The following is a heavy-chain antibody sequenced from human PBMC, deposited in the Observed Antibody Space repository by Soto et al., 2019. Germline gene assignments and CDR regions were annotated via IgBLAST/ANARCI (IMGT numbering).Heavy chain of an antibody. Sequence: ASVKVSCKASGYTFTSYGISWVRQAPGQGLEWMGWISAYNGNTNYAQKLQGRVTMTTDTSTSTAYMELRSLRSDDTAVYYCARDTPYYYDSSGYYSYYFDYWGQGTLVTVSS. CDR1: GYTFTSYG. V-gene: IGHV1-18*01. CDR2: ISAYNGNT. D-gene: IGHD3-22*01. J-gene: IGHJ4*02. CDR3: ARDTPYYYDSSGYYSYYFDY.